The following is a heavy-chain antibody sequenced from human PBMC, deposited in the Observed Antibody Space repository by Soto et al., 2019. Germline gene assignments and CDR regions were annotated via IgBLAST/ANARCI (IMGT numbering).Heavy chain of an antibody. CDR2: IYHSDST. CDR1: SGSISSGDYY. D-gene: IGHD3-10*01. V-gene: IGHV4-30-4*01. Sequence: QVQLQESGPGLVKPSETLSLTCTVSSGSISSGDYYWSWIRQPPGKGLEWIGYIYHSDSTSYNPSLKRRITMSADTSKNHFSLKLSSVTAADTAIYYCARDRGFGEFGYWCQGTLVTVSS. CDR3: ARDRGFGEFGY. J-gene: IGHJ4*02.